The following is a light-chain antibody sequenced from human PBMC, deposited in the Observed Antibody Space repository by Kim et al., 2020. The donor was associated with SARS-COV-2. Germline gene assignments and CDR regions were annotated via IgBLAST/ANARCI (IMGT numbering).Light chain of an antibody. J-gene: IGLJ3*02. CDR1: SSDVGGYNY. Sequence: GQSITISCTGTSSDVGGYNYVSWYQQHPGTAPKLMIREVSDRPAGVSNRFAGSKSGNTASLTIAGLQAEDEADYYCISFTSSSTLVFGGGTQLTVL. V-gene: IGLV2-14*03. CDR2: EVS. CDR3: ISFTSSSTLV.